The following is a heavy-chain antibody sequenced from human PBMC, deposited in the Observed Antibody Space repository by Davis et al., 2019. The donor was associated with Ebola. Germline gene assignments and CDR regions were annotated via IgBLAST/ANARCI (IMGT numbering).Heavy chain of an antibody. D-gene: IGHD2-2*01. CDR3: ASPDVLVPAANSYYYGMDV. J-gene: IGHJ6*02. Sequence: AASVKVSCKASGYTFTSYAMHWVRQAPGQRLEWMGWINAGNGNTKYSQKFQGRVTITRDTSASTAYMELSSLRSEDTAVYYCASPDVLVPAANSYYYGMDVWGQGTTVTVSS. CDR2: INAGNGNT. CDR1: GYTFTSYA. V-gene: IGHV1-3*01.